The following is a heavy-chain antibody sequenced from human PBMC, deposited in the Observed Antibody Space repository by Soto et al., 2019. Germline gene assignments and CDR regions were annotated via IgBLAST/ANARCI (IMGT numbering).Heavy chain of an antibody. CDR3: AKVPLQGDGYNYYFDY. CDR1: GFIFSNYA. D-gene: IGHD5-12*01. J-gene: IGHJ4*02. CDR2: ISGSGGST. Sequence: PGGSLRLSCAVSGFIFSNYAMSWVRQAPGKGLEWVSAISGSGGSTYYADSVRGRFTISRDNPKNTLYLQMNSLRAEDTAVYYCAKVPLQGDGYNYYFDYWGQGTLVTVSS. V-gene: IGHV3-23*01.